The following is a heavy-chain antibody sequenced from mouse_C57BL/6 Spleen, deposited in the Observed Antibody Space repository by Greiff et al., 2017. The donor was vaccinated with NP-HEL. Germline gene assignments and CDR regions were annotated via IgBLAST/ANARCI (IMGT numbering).Heavy chain of an antibody. J-gene: IGHJ1*03. Sequence: QVQLQQSGAELVRPGTSVKVSCKASGYAFTNYLIEWVKQRPGQGLEWIGVINPGSGGTNYNEKFKGKATLTADKSSSTAYMQLSSLTSEDSAVYFCAREVYDYPGYFDVWGTGTTVTVSS. CDR3: AREVYDYPGYFDV. V-gene: IGHV1-54*01. D-gene: IGHD2-4*01. CDR2: INPGSGGT. CDR1: GYAFTNYL.